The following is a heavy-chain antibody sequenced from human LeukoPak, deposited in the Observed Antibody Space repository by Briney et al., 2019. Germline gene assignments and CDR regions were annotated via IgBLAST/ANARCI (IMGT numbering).Heavy chain of an antibody. V-gene: IGHV4-59*01. CDR2: IYYSGST. CDR3: AREGYVFDY. Sequence: SETLSLACTVSGGSISSYYWSWIRQPPGKGLEWIGYIYYSGSTNYNPSLKSRVTISVDTSKNQCSLKLSSVTAADTAVYYCAREGYVFDYWGQGTLVTVSS. D-gene: IGHD6-13*01. CDR1: GGSISSYY. J-gene: IGHJ4*02.